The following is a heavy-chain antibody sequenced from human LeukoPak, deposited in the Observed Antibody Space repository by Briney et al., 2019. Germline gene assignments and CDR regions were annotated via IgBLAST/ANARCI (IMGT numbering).Heavy chain of an antibody. CDR1: GGSISSGDYY. V-gene: IGHV4-30-4*08. CDR2: IYYSGST. CDR3: ARENLSGYSSGWYDY. J-gene: IGHJ4*02. D-gene: IGHD6-19*01. Sequence: SETLSLTCTVSGGSISSGDYYWSWIRQPPGKGLEWIGYIYYSGSTYYNPSLKGRVTISVDTSKNQFSLKLSSVTAADTAVYYCARENLSGYSSGWYDYWGQGTLVTVSS.